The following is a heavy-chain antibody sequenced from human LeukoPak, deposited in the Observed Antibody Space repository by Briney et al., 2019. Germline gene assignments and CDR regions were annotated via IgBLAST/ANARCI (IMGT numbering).Heavy chain of an antibody. V-gene: IGHV4-59*08. D-gene: IGHD1-1*01. CDR2: IYYSGST. J-gene: IGHJ3*02. CDR3: AVNLTKHTFDI. CDR1: GGSLSTYY. Sequence: SETLSLTCTVSGGSLSTYYWSWIRQSPGKGLEWIGSIYYSGSTNYNPSLKSRVTISVDTSKNQFSQELSSVTAADTAVYYCAVNLTKHTFDIWGQGTMVTVSS.